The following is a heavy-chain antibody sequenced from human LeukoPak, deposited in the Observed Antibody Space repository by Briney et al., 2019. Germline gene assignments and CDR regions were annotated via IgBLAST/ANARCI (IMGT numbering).Heavy chain of an antibody. J-gene: IGHJ3*02. CDR1: GGSISSGGYS. CDR2: IYHSGST. CDR3: AREEYMGSIGAFDI. V-gene: IGHV4-30-2*01. D-gene: IGHD1-26*01. Sequence: SETLSLTCAVSGGSISSGGYSWSWIRQPPGKGLEWIGYIYHSGSTYYNPSLKSRVTISVDRSKNQFSLKLSSVTAADTAVYYCAREEYMGSIGAFDIWGQGTMVTVSS.